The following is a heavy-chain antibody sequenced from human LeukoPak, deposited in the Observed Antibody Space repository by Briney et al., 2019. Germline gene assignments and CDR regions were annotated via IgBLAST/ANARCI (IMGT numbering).Heavy chain of an antibody. J-gene: IGHJ4*02. D-gene: IGHD3-22*01. Sequence: SETLSLTCTVSGYSITSAYYWGWIRPSPGKGLAWIGSICHSGSSYYDPSLKSRVTISVDTSKNHFSLKLTSVTAADTAVYYCAREHYYDSTAYLDWGQGTLVSVSS. V-gene: IGHV4-38-2*02. CDR1: GYSITSAYY. CDR2: ICHSGSS. CDR3: AREHYYDSTAYLD.